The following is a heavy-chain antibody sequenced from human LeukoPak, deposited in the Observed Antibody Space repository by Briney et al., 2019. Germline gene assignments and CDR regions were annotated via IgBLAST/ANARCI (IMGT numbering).Heavy chain of an antibody. D-gene: IGHD4-11*01. CDR3: ARGSPVTTRVIDY. V-gene: IGHV4-59*01. CDR1: GGSISGSF. Sequence: TSETLSLTCTVSGGSISGSFWSWIRQSPGEGLEFIGYIYYSGSTNYNPSLKSRVTISVDTSKNQFSLKLSSVTAADTAVYYCARGSPVTTRVIDYWGQGTLVTVSS. J-gene: IGHJ4*02. CDR2: IYYSGST.